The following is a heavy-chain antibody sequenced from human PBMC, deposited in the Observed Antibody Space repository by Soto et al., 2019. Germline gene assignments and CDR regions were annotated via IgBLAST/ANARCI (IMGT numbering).Heavy chain of an antibody. CDR1: GFTFSDHY. J-gene: IGHJ4*02. CDR3: ARYSGSYSRGLDY. Sequence: PGGSLRLSCAASGFTFSDHYMEWVRQAPGKGLEWVGRIRNKANSYNTEYAASVKGRFTISRDESRNSLYLQMNSLKTEDTAVFYCARYSGSYSRGLDYWSQGTPVIVSS. D-gene: IGHD1-26*01. V-gene: IGHV3-72*01. CDR2: IRNKANSYNT.